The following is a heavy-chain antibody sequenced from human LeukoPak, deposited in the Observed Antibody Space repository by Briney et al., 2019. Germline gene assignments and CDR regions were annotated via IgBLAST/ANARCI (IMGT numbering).Heavy chain of an antibody. CDR1: GYTFTGYY. D-gene: IGHD6-13*01. Sequence: ASVKVSCKASGYTFTGYYMHWVRQAPGQGLEWMGWINPNSGGTNYAQKFQGRVTMTRDTSISTAYMELSRLRSDDTAVYYCAREGIAAHRSPGNWFDPRGQGTLVTVSS. V-gene: IGHV1-2*02. CDR2: INPNSGGT. J-gene: IGHJ5*02. CDR3: AREGIAAHRSPGNWFDP.